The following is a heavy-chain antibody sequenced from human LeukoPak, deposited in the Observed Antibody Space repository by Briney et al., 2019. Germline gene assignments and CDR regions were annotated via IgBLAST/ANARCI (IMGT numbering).Heavy chain of an antibody. CDR2: ISAYNGNT. Sequence: ASVKVSCKASGYTFINYRITWVRQAPGQGLEWMGWISAYNGNTNYAQKFQGRVTMTTDTSTSTAYMELGSLRSDDTAVYYCAIDKVSTPTTLAFDPWGQGTLVTVSS. J-gene: IGHJ5*02. V-gene: IGHV1-18*01. CDR3: AIDKVSTPTTLAFDP. CDR1: GYTFINYR. D-gene: IGHD5/OR15-5a*01.